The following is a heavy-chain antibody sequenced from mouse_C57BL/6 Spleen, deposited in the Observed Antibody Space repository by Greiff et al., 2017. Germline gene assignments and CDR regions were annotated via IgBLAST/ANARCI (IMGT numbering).Heavy chain of an antibody. CDR3: ARGGDGNYDYAMDY. J-gene: IGHJ4*01. D-gene: IGHD2-1*01. CDR2: ISDGGSYT. V-gene: IGHV5-4*03. CDR1: GFTFSSYA. Sequence: DVKLVESGGGLVKPGGSLKLSCAASGFTFSSYAMSWVRQTPEKRLEWVATISDGGSYTYYPDNVKGRFTISRDNAKNNLYLQMSHLKSEDTAMYYCARGGDGNYDYAMDYWGQGTSVTVSS.